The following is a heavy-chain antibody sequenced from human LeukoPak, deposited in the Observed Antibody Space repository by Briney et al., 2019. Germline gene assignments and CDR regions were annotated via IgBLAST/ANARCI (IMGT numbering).Heavy chain of an antibody. Sequence: GGSLRLFCAASGFTFSSYSMNWVRQAPGKGLEWVSSISSSSSYIYYADSVKGRFTISRDNAKNSLYLQMNSLRAEDTAVHYCARVTFPYYYYYMDVWGKGTTVTVSS. CDR1: GFTFSSYS. V-gene: IGHV3-21*01. CDR3: ARVTFPYYYYYMDV. J-gene: IGHJ6*03. D-gene: IGHD3-16*01. CDR2: ISSSSSYI.